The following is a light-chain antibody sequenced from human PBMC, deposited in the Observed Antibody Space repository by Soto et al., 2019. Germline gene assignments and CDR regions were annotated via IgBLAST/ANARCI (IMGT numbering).Light chain of an antibody. CDR1: SSNIGAGYD. V-gene: IGLV1-40*01. CDR3: QSYDSSLSAVV. CDR2: GNT. J-gene: IGLJ2*01. Sequence: QSVLTQPPSVSGAPGQRVTISCTGSSSNIGAGYDVHRYQHLPGTAPKLLMYGNTNRPSGVPDRFSGSKSGTSASLAITGLQAEDEADYYCQSYDSSLSAVVFGGGTKLTVL.